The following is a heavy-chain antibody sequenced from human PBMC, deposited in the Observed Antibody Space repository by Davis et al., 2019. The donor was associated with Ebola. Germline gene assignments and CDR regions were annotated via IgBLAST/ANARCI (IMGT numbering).Heavy chain of an antibody. CDR3: ATGWNFDY. D-gene: IGHD6-19*01. V-gene: IGHV4-39*07. Sequence: GSLRLSCTVSGGSISSSSYYWGWIRQPPGKGLEWIGSIYYSGSTYYNPSLKSRVNISVDTSKNQFSLKLSSVTAADTAVYYCATGWNFDYWGQGTLVTVSS. CDR2: IYYSGST. CDR1: GGSISSSSYY. J-gene: IGHJ4*02.